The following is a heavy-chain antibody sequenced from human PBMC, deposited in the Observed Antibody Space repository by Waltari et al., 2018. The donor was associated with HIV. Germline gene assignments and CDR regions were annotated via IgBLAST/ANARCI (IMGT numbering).Heavy chain of an antibody. J-gene: IGHJ3*02. CDR1: GDSITHYNNY. Sequence: QLQLQESGPRLLKASETLSLTCTISGDSITHYNNYWGWIRQPPGKGLEWIANIYYIGETDSNPSLKRRVTISVHTSKSHFSLRLNSVTAADTALYYCAGRVLGGYDAFDIWGQGTLVTVSS. CDR2: IYYIGET. V-gene: IGHV4-39*02. D-gene: IGHD5-12*01. CDR3: AGRVLGGYDAFDI.